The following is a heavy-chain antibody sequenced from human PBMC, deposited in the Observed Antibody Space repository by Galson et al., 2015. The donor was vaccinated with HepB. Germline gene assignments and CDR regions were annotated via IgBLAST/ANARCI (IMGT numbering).Heavy chain of an antibody. CDR1: GGTFSSYA. D-gene: IGHD2-15*01. CDR2: IIPIFGLP. V-gene: IGHV1-69*10. CDR3: ASGGDCSGGSCYEGC. J-gene: IGHJ4*02. Sequence: SVKVSCKASGGTFSSYAISWVRQAPGQGLEWMGGIIPIFGLPNYARKFQGRVTITADKSTRTAYMELTNLRSEDTGVYYCASGGDCSGGSCYEGCWGQGTLVTVSS.